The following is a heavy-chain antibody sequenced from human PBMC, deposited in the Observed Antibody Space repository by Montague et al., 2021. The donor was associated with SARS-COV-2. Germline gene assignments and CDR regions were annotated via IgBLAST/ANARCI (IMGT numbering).Heavy chain of an antibody. Sequence: SETLSLTCTVSGGSISSYYWSWIRQPPGKGLEWIGYIYYSGSTNYNPSLTSRVTISVDTSKNQFSLKLSSVTAADTAAYYCARGAGRGSGYGKYYYYYYGMDVWGQGTTVTVSS. CDR3: ARGAGRGSGYGKYYYYYYGMDV. D-gene: IGHD5-12*01. CDR1: GGSISSYY. J-gene: IGHJ6*02. V-gene: IGHV4-59*01. CDR2: IYYSGST.